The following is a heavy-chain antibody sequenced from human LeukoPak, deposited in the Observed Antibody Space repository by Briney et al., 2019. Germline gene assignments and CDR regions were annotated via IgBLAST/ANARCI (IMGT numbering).Heavy chain of an antibody. V-gene: IGHV3-23*01. D-gene: IGHD2-2*01. CDR1: GFTFSSHA. Sequence: GGSLRLSCAPSGFTFSSHAMSWVRHAPGKGLEWVSAISGSGGSTYYADSVKGRFTISRDNSKNTLYLQMNSLRAEDTAVYYCAKRRCSSTSCYYFDYWGQGTLVTVSS. CDR2: ISGSGGST. J-gene: IGHJ4*02. CDR3: AKRRCSSTSCYYFDY.